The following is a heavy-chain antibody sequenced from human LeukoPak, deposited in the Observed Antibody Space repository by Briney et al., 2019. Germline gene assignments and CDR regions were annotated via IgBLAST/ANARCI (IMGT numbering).Heavy chain of an antibody. Sequence: ASVKVSRKVSGYTLTELSMHWVRHAPGKGFEWMGDFDPEDGETLYAQISEGRDTMNGDTSTDTAYIALRSERCEDSAVYLCATVTTMVVVVINAPDAIDVWGQGTMVTVSS. D-gene: IGHD3-22*01. V-gene: IGHV1-24*01. J-gene: IGHJ3*01. CDR2: FDPEDGET. CDR3: ATVTTMVVVVINAPDAIDV. CDR1: GYTLTELS.